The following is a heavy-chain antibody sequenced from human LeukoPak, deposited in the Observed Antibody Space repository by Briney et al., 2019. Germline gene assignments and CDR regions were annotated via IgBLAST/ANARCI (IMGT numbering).Heavy chain of an antibody. CDR2: IYHSGST. Sequence: PSETLSLTCIVSGGSISSGGYYWSWIRQHPGKGLEWIGYIYHSGSTYYNPSLKSRVTISVDTSKNQFSLKLSSVTAADTAVYYCARDPMTNWFDPWGQGTLVTVSS. CDR1: GGSISSGGYY. J-gene: IGHJ5*02. V-gene: IGHV4-31*03. CDR3: ARDPMTNWFDP.